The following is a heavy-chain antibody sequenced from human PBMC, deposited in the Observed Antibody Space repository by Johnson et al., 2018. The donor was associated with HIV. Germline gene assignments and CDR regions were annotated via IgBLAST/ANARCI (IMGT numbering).Heavy chain of an antibody. D-gene: IGHD3-16*01. CDR1: GFTFSSFD. J-gene: IGHJ3*02. CDR2: ISYDGSNK. V-gene: IGHV3-30*18. CDR3: GKPPSMGADAFDI. Sequence: QVQLVESGGGVVQPGRSLRVSCGTSGFTFSSFDMHWVRQAPGKGLEWVAVISYDGSNKYYADSVKGRFNISRDNSRTTLYLQMKSLRAEDTAVYYCGKPPSMGADAFDIWGQGTMVTVS.